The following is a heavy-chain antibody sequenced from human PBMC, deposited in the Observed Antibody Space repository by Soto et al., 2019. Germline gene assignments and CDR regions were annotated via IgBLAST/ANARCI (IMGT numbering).Heavy chain of an antibody. V-gene: IGHV4-59*08. Sequence: PSETLSLTCTVSGGSMSGYYWSWIRQPPGKGLEWVAFIHYTGRTSYNPSLKSRLTISLDTSKNHFSLRLSSVTAADTAVYYCARHLNCYGDEASAYWGRGTLVPVSS. J-gene: IGHJ4*02. CDR2: IHYTGRT. CDR1: GGSMSGYY. CDR3: ARHLNCYGDEASAY. D-gene: IGHD3-16*01.